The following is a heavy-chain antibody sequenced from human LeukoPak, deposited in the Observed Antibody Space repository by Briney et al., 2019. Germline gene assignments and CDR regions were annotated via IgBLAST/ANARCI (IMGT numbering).Heavy chain of an antibody. CDR2: IYHSGST. V-gene: IGHV4-38-2*02. Sequence: PSETLSLTCTVSGYSISSGYYWGWIRQPPGKGLEWIGSIYHSGSTYYNPSLKSRVTISVDTSKNQFSLKLSSVTAADTAVYYCARANRVSLYYFDYWGQGILVTVSS. CDR3: ARANRVSLYYFDY. CDR1: GYSISSGYY. J-gene: IGHJ4*02. D-gene: IGHD5/OR15-5a*01.